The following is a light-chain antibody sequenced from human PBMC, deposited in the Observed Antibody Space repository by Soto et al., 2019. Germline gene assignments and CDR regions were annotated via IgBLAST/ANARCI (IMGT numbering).Light chain of an antibody. CDR1: QNVNTN. Sequence: EVVMTQSPATLSVSPGDRATLSCRASQNVNTNLAWYQQQPGQAPRLLIFGASTWATGIPARFSGSGSGTEFTLTISRLQPEDFAVYYCQQYDNWPFTFGGGTKVEIK. V-gene: IGKV3-15*01. CDR2: GAS. CDR3: QQYDNWPFT. J-gene: IGKJ4*01.